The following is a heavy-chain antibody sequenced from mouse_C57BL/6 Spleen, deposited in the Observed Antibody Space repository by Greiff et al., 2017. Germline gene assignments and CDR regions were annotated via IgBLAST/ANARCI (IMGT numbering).Heavy chain of an antibody. Sequence: QVHVKQSGAELVRPGASVKLSCKASGYTFTDYYINWVKQRPGQGLEWIARIYPGSGNTYYNEKFKGKATLTAEKSSSTAYMQLSSLTSEDSAVYFCARDWTTVVAPFAYWGQGTLVTVSA. V-gene: IGHV1-76*01. J-gene: IGHJ3*01. CDR1: GYTFTDYY. D-gene: IGHD1-1*01. CDR2: IYPGSGNT. CDR3: ARDWTTVVAPFAY.